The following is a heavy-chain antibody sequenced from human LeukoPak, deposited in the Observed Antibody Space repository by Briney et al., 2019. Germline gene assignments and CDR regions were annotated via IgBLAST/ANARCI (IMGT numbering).Heavy chain of an antibody. CDR1: GGSFSGYY. CDR3: ARGKGLLHYYYYGMDV. D-gene: IGHD2-15*01. Sequence: PSETLSLTCAVYGGSFSGYYWSWIRQPPGRGLEWIGEINHRGSTNYNPSLKSQVTISVDTSKNQFSLKLSSVTAADTAVYYCARGKGLLHYYYYGMDVWGQGTTVTVSS. J-gene: IGHJ6*02. V-gene: IGHV4-34*01. CDR2: INHRGST.